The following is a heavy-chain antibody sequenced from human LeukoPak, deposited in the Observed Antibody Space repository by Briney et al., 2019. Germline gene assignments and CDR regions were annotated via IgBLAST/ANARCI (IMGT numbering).Heavy chain of an antibody. CDR2: IIPIFGTA. Sequence: LEASVKVSCKASGGTLSSYAISWVRQAPGQGLEWMGGIIPIFGTANYAQKFQGRVTITADKSTGTAYMELSSLGSEDTAVYYCARGSAAGSYNWFDPWGQGTLVTVSS. D-gene: IGHD6-13*01. J-gene: IGHJ5*02. V-gene: IGHV1-69*06. CDR3: ARGSAAGSYNWFDP. CDR1: GGTLSSYA.